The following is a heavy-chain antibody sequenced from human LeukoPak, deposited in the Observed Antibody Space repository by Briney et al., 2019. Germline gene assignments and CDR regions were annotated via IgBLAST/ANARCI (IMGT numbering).Heavy chain of an antibody. J-gene: IGHJ4*02. D-gene: IGHD2/OR15-2a*01. V-gene: IGHV1-18*01. CDR2: ISVYNGNT. CDR3: ARARSGYYPRSFDY. Sequence: ASVKVSCKASGYTFTSYGISWVRQAPGQGLEWMGWISVYNGNTNYAQKLQGRVTMTTDTSTSTAYMELRSLRSDDTAVYYCARARSGYYPRSFDYWGQGTLVTVSS. CDR1: GYTFTSYG.